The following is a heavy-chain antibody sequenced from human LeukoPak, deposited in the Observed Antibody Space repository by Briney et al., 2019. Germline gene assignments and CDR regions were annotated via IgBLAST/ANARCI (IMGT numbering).Heavy chain of an antibody. D-gene: IGHD6-19*01. Sequence: ASVKVSCKASGYTFTSYDINWVRQATGQGLEWMGWMNPNSGNTGYAQKFQGRVTMTEDTSTDTAYMELSSLRSEDTAVYYCATEQPGIAVAGGYYYYMDVWGKGTTVTVSS. J-gene: IGHJ6*03. V-gene: IGHV1-8*02. CDR2: MNPNSGNT. CDR3: ATEQPGIAVAGGYYYYMDV. CDR1: GYTFTSYD.